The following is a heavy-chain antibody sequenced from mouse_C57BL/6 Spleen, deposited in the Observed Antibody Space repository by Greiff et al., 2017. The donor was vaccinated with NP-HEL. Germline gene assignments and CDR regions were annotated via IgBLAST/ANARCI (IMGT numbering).Heavy chain of an antibody. CDR3: SYDYDGYFDD. Sequence: VQLQESGAELVKPGASVKISCKASGYTFTDYYINWVKQRPGQGLEWIGKIGPGSGSTYYNEKFKGKATLTADTSSSTAYMQLSSLTSEDSAGYLWSYDYDGYFDDWGTGTTVTVSS. CDR1: GYTFTDYY. J-gene: IGHJ1*03. D-gene: IGHD2-4*01. CDR2: IGPGSGST. V-gene: IGHV1-77*01.